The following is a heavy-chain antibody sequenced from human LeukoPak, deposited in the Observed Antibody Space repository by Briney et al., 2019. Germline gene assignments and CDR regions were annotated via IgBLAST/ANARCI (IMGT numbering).Heavy chain of an antibody. Sequence: PGGSLRLSCAASGFTFSSYSMNWVRQAPGKGLEWVSSISSSSSYIYYADSVKGRFTISRDNAKNSLYLQMNSLRAEDTAVYYCARSDYDYVWGSYVDYWGQGTQVTVSS. J-gene: IGHJ4*02. CDR1: GFTFSSYS. V-gene: IGHV3-21*01. CDR2: ISSSSSYI. CDR3: ARSDYDYVWGSYVDY. D-gene: IGHD3-16*01.